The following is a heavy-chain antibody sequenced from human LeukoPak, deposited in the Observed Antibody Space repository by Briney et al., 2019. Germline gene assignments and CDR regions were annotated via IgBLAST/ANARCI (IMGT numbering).Heavy chain of an antibody. CDR1: GFTFSNYA. CDR3: AKVSLLLWFGEL. V-gene: IGHV3-23*01. D-gene: IGHD3-10*01. Sequence: GGSLRLSCAASGFTFSNYAMSWVRQAPGKGLEWVSAISGSGGSTYYADSVKGRFTISRDNSKNTLYLQMNSLRAEDTAVYYCAKVSLLLWFGELRGQGTMVTVSS. J-gene: IGHJ3*01. CDR2: ISGSGGST.